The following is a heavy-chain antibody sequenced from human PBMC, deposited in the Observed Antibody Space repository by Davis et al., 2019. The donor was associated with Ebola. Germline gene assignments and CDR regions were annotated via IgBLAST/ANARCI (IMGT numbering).Heavy chain of an antibody. CDR2: IYYSGST. V-gene: IGHV4-59*08. J-gene: IGHJ6*02. Sequence: PSETLSLTCTVSGGSISSYYWSWIRQPPGKGLEWIGYIYYSGSTNYNPSLKSRVTISVDTSKNQFSLKLSSVTAADTAVYYCARHKRRYYGSGSMNYGMDVWGQGTTVTVSS. CDR1: GGSISSYY. CDR3: ARHKRRYYGSGSMNYGMDV. D-gene: IGHD3-10*01.